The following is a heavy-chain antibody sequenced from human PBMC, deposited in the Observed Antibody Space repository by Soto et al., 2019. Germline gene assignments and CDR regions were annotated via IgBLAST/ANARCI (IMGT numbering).Heavy chain of an antibody. Sequence: QVQLVESGGGVVQPGRSLRLSCAASGFTFSSYGMHWVRQAPGKGLEWVAVIWYDGSNKYYADSVKGRFTISRDNSKNTLYLQMNSLRAEDTAVYYCARDHIVVVPAAPEVLPTTYYMHVWGKGTTVTVSS. CDR1: GFTFSSYG. V-gene: IGHV3-33*01. CDR3: ARDHIVVVPAAPEVLPTTYYMHV. J-gene: IGHJ6*03. D-gene: IGHD2-2*01. CDR2: IWYDGSNK.